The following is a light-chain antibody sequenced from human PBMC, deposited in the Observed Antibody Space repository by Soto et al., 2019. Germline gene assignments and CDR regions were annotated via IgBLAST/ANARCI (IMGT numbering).Light chain of an antibody. CDR2: DVT. CDR1: SSDVGGYNY. CDR3: TSYTTSSPYLV. V-gene: IGLV2-14*03. Sequence: QSVLTQPASVSGSPGQSITISCTGTSSDVGGYNYVSWYQHHPGKAPKHMIYDVTNRPSGVSNRFSGSKSGNTASLTISGLQAEDEADYYCTSYTTSSPYLVFGGGTKVTVL. J-gene: IGLJ3*02.